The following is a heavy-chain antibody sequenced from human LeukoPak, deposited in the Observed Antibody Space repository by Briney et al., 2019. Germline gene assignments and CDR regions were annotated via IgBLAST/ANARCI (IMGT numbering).Heavy chain of an antibody. D-gene: IGHD3-22*01. CDR3: ARDGYCYDSSGYYYYLADAFDI. CDR1: GYTFTSYA. V-gene: IGHV1-69*13. Sequence: GASVKVSCKASGYTFTSYAISWVRQAPGQGLEWMGGIIPIFGTANYAQKFQGRVTITADESTSTAYMELSSLRSEDTAVYYCARDGYCYDSSGYYYYLADAFDIWGQGTMVTVSS. CDR2: IIPIFGTA. J-gene: IGHJ3*02.